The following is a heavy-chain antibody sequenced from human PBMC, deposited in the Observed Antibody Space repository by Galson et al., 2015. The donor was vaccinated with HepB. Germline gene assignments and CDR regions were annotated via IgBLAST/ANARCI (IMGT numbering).Heavy chain of an antibody. CDR2: ISYDGSNK. CDR1: GFTFSSYA. Sequence: SLRLSCAASGFTFSSYAMHWVRQAPGKGLEWVAVISYDGSNKYYADSVKGRFTISRDNSKNTLYLQMNSLRAEDTAVYYCARTIGYSYIDAFDIWGQGTMVTVSS. V-gene: IGHV3-30*04. J-gene: IGHJ3*02. CDR3: ARTIGYSYIDAFDI. D-gene: IGHD5-18*01.